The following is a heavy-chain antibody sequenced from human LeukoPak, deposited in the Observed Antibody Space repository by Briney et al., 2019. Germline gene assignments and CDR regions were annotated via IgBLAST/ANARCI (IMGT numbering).Heavy chain of an antibody. CDR1: GYTLTELS. D-gene: IGHD6-6*01. CDR2: FDPEDGET. J-gene: IGHJ4*02. V-gene: IGHV1-24*01. CDR3: ATASIAARWGPNFDY. Sequence: GASVKVSCKVSGYTLTELSMHWVRQAPGKGLEWMGGFDPEDGETIYAQKFQGRVTMTEDTSTDTAYMELSSLRSEDTAVYYCATASIAARWGPNFDYWGQGTLVTVSA.